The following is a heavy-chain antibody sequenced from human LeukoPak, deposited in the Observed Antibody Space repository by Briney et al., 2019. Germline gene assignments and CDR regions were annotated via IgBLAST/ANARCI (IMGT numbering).Heavy chain of an antibody. CDR3: ARTPHTDHGDYASTDY. J-gene: IGHJ4*02. CDR2: INPYNGNR. Sequence: ASVKVSRKTSGYRFITFGINWVRQAPGQGLEWMGWINPYNGNRYYAKKFQGRFNMTTDTATSTAYMELRSLRSDDTAVYYCARTPHTDHGDYASTDYWGQGTLVTVSS. D-gene: IGHD4-17*01. CDR1: GYRFITFG. V-gene: IGHV1-18*01.